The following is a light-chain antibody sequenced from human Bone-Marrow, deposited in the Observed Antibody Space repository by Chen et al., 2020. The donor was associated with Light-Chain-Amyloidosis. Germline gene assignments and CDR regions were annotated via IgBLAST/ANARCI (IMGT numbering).Light chain of an antibody. CDR3: SSYTTSDTHV. Sequence: QSALTQPASVSGSPGQSITISCTGTSSDVGGYNHVSWFQQHPGNAPQLIIYDVSNRPSGVSNRFSGSKSGNTASLTISGLQAEDEADYYCSSYTTSDTHVFGGGTKVTVL. CDR1: SSDVGGYNH. V-gene: IGLV2-14*01. J-gene: IGLJ3*02. CDR2: DVS.